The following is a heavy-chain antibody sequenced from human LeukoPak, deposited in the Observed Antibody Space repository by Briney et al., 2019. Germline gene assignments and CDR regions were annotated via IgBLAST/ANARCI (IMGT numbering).Heavy chain of an antibody. D-gene: IGHD6-13*01. J-gene: IGHJ4*02. CDR2: ISWNSGSI. V-gene: IGHV3-9*01. Sequence: GGSLRLSCAASGFTFDDYAMHWVRQAPGKGLEWVSGISWNSGSIGYADSVKGRFTISRDNAKNSLYLQMNSLRAEDTALYYCAKTPTRGISRYSSSWYDYWGQGTLVTVSS. CDR1: GFTFDDYA. CDR3: AKTPTRGISRYSSSWYDY.